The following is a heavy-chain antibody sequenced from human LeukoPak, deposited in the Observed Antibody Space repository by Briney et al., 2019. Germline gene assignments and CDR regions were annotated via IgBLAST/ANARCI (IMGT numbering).Heavy chain of an antibody. J-gene: IGHJ3*02. D-gene: IGHD7-27*01. CDR3: AREMGQLGGAFDI. CDR1: GFTFSTVY. CDR2: IYGGHTA. V-gene: IGHV3-53*01. Sequence: PGGSLRLSCAASGFTFSTVYMTWVRQAPGKGLEWVSVIYGGHTAYYADSVKDRFTISRDNHKNTLNLQMNSLRAEDTAVYYCAREMGQLGGAFDIWGQGTMVTVSS.